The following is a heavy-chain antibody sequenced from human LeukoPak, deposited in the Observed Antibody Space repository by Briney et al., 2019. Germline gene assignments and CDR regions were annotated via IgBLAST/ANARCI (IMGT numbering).Heavy chain of an antibody. CDR2: TYYRSKLYN. V-gene: IGHV6-1*01. D-gene: IGHD3-16*01. J-gene: IGHJ4*02. CDR3: ARGVVRLDY. Sequence: SQPLSLTCALSGDIHSSNRAACNWIRQSPSRGLGWLGRTYYRSKLYNDYAVSVKSRIAINPDTSKNQFSLQRNSVTPEDTAVYYCARGVVRLDYWGQGTLVTVSS. CDR1: GDIHSSNRAA.